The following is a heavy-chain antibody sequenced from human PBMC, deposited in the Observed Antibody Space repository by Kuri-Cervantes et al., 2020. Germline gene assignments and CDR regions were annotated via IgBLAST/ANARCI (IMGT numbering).Heavy chain of an antibody. CDR3: AMYYIGGGGRGY. CDR2: IYRSGNT. J-gene: IGHJ4*02. CDR1: GGSISSYY. V-gene: IGHV4-59*04. Sequence: SETLSLTCTVSGGSISSYYWSWIRQPPGKGLEWIGSIYRSGNTYYNPSLKSRVTISLDTSKNQFSLKLSSVTAADTAVYYCAMYYIGGGGRGYWGQGSLVTVSS. D-gene: IGHD3-10*01.